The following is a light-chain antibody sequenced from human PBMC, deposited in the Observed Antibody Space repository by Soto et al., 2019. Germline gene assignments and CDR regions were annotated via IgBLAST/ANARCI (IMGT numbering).Light chain of an antibody. CDR2: GAS. CDR3: QQSYGMPWT. V-gene: IGKV1-39*01. J-gene: IGKJ1*01. Sequence: DIQMTQSPSSLSASVGDRVTITCRASQTIATFLNWYQQKPGKAPKLLIYGASTLQSGVPSRFSGSGSGADFTLTISSLQPEDFAVYYCQQSYGMPWTFGQGTKV. CDR1: QTIATF.